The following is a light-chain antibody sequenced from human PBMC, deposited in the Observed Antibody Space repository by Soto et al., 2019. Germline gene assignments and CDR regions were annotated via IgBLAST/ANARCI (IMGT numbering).Light chain of an antibody. Sequence: QSVLTQPPSVSGAPGQRVTISCTWTSSNIGADYNVHWYRQLPGTAPKLLIYGNNHRPSEVPDRFSGSKSGPSASLAITGLQTEDEADYYCQSYDTGLRGMIFGGGTKVTVL. J-gene: IGLJ2*01. V-gene: IGLV1-40*01. CDR2: GNN. CDR1: SSNIGADYN. CDR3: QSYDTGLRGMI.